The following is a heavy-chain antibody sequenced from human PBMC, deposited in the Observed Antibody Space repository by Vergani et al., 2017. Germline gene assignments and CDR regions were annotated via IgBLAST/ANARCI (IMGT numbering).Heavy chain of an antibody. CDR1: GFTVSSNY. CDR2: IYSGGST. CDR3: ARDFHYGGKPGAFDI. Sequence: EVQLVESGGGLIQPGGSLRLSCAASGFTVSSNYMSWVRQAPGKGLEWVSGIYSGGSTYYADSVKGRFTISRDNSKNTLYLQMNSLRAEDTAVYYCARDFHYGGKPGAFDIWGQGTMVTVSS. D-gene: IGHD4-23*01. V-gene: IGHV3-53*01. J-gene: IGHJ3*02.